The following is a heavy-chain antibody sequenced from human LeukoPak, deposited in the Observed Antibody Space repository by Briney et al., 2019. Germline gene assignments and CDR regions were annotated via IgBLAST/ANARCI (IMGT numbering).Heavy chain of an antibody. J-gene: IGHJ5*02. D-gene: IGHD6-19*01. V-gene: IGHV1-2*02. CDR3: AREARIAVAGTLAWFDP. CDR1: GYTFTGYY. CDR2: FNPNSGGT. Sequence: GASVKVSCKASGYTFTGYYMHWVRQAPGQGLEWMGWFNPNSGGTNYAQKFQGRVTMTRDTSISTAYMELSRLRSDDTAVYYCAREARIAVAGTLAWFDPWGQGTLVTVSS.